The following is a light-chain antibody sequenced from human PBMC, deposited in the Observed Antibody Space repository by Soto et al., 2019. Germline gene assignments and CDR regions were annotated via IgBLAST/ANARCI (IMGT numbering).Light chain of an antibody. CDR2: EAS. V-gene: IGKV3D-15*01. Sequence: EIVLTQSPATLSLSPGEIATLSFSASQSVSSYLAWYQQKPGQAPRLLMYEASNRATGIPARFSGGGSGTEFALTISNLQSEDVAVYYCQQYNSWPETFGQGTKVDIK. J-gene: IGKJ1*01. CDR3: QQYNSWPET. CDR1: QSVSSY.